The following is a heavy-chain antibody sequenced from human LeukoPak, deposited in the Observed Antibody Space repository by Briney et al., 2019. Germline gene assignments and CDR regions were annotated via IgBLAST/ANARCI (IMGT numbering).Heavy chain of an antibody. Sequence: PSETLSLTCTVSGGSISSSSYYWGWIRQPPGKGLEWIGSIYYSGSTYYNPSLKSRVTISVDTSKNQFSLKLSSVTAADTAVYYCARRWRFDAFDIWGQGTMVTVSS. CDR2: IYYSGST. V-gene: IGHV4-39*01. D-gene: IGHD3-3*01. J-gene: IGHJ3*02. CDR3: ARRWRFDAFDI. CDR1: GGSISSSSYY.